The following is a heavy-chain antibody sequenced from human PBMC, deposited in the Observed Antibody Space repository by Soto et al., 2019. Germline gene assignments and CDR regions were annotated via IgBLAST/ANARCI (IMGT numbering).Heavy chain of an antibody. Sequence: GGSLRLSCAASGFTFSSYAMSWVRQAPGKGLEWVSAISGSSSSIYYADSVKGRFTISRDNAKNSLYLQMNSLRAEDTAVYYCARGGVSTYYDFWSGYYTGVDAFDIWGQGTMVTVSS. D-gene: IGHD3-3*01. CDR2: ISGSSSSI. J-gene: IGHJ3*02. CDR1: GFTFSSYA. CDR3: ARGGVSTYYDFWSGYYTGVDAFDI. V-gene: IGHV3-48*01.